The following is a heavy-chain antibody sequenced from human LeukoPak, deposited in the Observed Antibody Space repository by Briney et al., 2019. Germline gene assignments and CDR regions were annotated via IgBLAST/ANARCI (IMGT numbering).Heavy chain of an antibody. Sequence: SGPTLVNPTQTLTLTCTFSGFSLSTSGVGVGWIRQPPGKALEWLALIYWDDDKRYSPSLKSWLTITKDTSKDQVVLTMTNMDPVDTATYYCAHRPKMGSYFDYWGQGTLVTVSS. D-gene: IGHD3-10*01. CDR1: GFSLSTSGVG. V-gene: IGHV2-5*02. CDR3: AHRPKMGSYFDY. CDR2: IYWDDDK. J-gene: IGHJ4*02.